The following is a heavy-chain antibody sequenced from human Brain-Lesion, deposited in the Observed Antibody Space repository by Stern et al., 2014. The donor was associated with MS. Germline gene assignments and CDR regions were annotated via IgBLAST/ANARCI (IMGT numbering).Heavy chain of an antibody. D-gene: IGHD6-13*01. J-gene: IGHJ4*02. CDR1: GGSISSSNW. CDR2: SDHSGST. V-gene: IGHV4-4*02. CDR3: ARFPASRPHVFDS. Sequence: VQLVESGPGLVKPSGTLSLTCAVSGGSISSSNWWSWVRQSPGKGLEWIGESDHSGSTIYNPSLKSRVTVSVDKSKNRFPLNLRSGPAADTAVYFCARFPASRPHVFDSWGQGTLVTVSS.